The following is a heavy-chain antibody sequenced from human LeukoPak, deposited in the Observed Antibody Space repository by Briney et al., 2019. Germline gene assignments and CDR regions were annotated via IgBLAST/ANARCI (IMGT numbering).Heavy chain of an antibody. J-gene: IGHJ4*02. CDR1: GFAFSTYY. V-gene: IGHV3-30*01. CDR3: ARGDSSGHHDF. CDR2: ISPDGSNK. Sequence: QSGGSLRLSCAASGFAFSTYYIHWVRQAPGKGLEWLAVISPDGSNKYFADSVNGRFTISRDNSKNTIFLQINSLRVEDTSIYYCARGDSSGHHDFWGQGALVTVSS. D-gene: IGHD3-22*01.